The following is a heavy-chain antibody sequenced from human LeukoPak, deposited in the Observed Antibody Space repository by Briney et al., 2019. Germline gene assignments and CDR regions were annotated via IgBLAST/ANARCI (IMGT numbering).Heavy chain of an antibody. J-gene: IGHJ4*02. Sequence: QTGGSLRLSCAASGFTFSSYGMHWVRQAPGKGLEWVAVISYDGSNKYYADSVKGRFTISRDNSKNTLYLQMNSLRAEDTAVYYCAGGMVRGVITYGVWDYWGQGTLVTVSS. V-gene: IGHV3-30*03. CDR3: AGGMVRGVITYGVWDY. CDR2: ISYDGSNK. D-gene: IGHD3-10*01. CDR1: GFTFSSYG.